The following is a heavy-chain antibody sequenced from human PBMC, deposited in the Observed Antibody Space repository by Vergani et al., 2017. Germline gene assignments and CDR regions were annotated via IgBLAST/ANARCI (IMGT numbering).Heavy chain of an antibody. Sequence: QVQLVQSGAEVKKPGASVKVSCKASGYTFTSYGISWVRQAPGQGLEWMGWISAYNGNTNYAQKLQGRVTMTTDTSTSTAYMELRSLRSDDTAVYYCAKADYSYGYLGNSPFDYWGQGTLVTVSS. CDR3: AKADYSYGYLGNSPFDY. CDR1: GYTFTSYG. J-gene: IGHJ4*02. CDR2: ISAYNGNT. D-gene: IGHD5-18*01. V-gene: IGHV1-18*04.